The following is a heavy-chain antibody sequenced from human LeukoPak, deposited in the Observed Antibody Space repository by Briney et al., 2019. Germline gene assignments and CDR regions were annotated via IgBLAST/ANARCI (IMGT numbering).Heavy chain of an antibody. CDR2: ISSSSLYI. D-gene: IGHD2-15*01. J-gene: IGHJ4*02. Sequence: PGGSLRLSCAASGFTFSSYTMNWVRQAPGKGLEWVSSISSSSLYIYYADSVKGRFTISRDNSKNTLHLQMNSLRAEDTAAYYCAKFAQRYCSGGSCHPFDYWGQGTLVTVSS. CDR1: GFTFSSYT. CDR3: AKFAQRYCSGGSCHPFDY. V-gene: IGHV3-21*04.